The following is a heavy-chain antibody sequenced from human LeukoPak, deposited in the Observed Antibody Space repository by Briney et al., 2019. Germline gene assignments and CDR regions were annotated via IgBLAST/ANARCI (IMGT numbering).Heavy chain of an antibody. V-gene: IGHV1-18*01. CDR1: GYTFTSQG. J-gene: IGHJ3*01. Sequence: ASVKVSCKASGYTFTSQGISWVRQAPGQGLEWMGWISAYNGNTNYAQKLQGRVTMTTDTSTSTAYMELRSLRSDDTAVYYCARDRDYGDHGGFWGQGTMVTVSS. CDR3: ARDRDYGDHGGF. CDR2: ISAYNGNT. D-gene: IGHD4-17*01.